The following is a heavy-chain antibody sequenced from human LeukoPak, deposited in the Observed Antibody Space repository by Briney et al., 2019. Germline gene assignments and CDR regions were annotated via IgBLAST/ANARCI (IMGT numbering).Heavy chain of an antibody. V-gene: IGHV4-34*01. D-gene: IGHD6-13*01. J-gene: IGHJ4*02. CDR1: GFTVSSNY. CDR3: ARGSDTAAGLY. Sequence: GSLRLSCAASGFTVSSNYMSWVRQPPGKGLEWIGEINHSGSTNYNPSLKSRVSISVDSSKNQFSLKVSSVTAADTAVYYCARGSDTAAGLYWGQGTLVTVSS. CDR2: INHSGST.